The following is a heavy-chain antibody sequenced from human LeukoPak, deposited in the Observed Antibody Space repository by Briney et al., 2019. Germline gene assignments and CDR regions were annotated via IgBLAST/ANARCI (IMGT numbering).Heavy chain of an antibody. J-gene: IGHJ4*02. D-gene: IGHD4-23*01. Sequence: PGGSLRLSCAASGFTFSDYFMSWIRQAPGKGLEWVSYITSRGSTIYYADSVKGRFTISRDNAKNSLYLQMNSLRAEDTAVYYCARDYGGSSPFDYWGQGTLVTVSS. CDR2: ITSRGSTI. CDR1: GFTFSDYF. V-gene: IGHV3-11*04. CDR3: ARDYGGSSPFDY.